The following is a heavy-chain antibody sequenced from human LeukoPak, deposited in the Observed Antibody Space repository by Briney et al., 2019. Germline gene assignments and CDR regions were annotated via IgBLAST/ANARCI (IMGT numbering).Heavy chain of an antibody. V-gene: IGHV1-18*01. D-gene: IGHD3-22*01. Sequence: ASVKVSCKASGYTFTSYGISWVRQAPGQGLEWMGWISAYNGNTNYAQKLQGRVTMTTDTSTSTAYMELRSLRSDDTAVYYCARSKSSGYVHDAFDIWGQGTMVTVSS. CDR1: GYTFTSYG. CDR3: ARSKSSGYVHDAFDI. J-gene: IGHJ3*02. CDR2: ISAYNGNT.